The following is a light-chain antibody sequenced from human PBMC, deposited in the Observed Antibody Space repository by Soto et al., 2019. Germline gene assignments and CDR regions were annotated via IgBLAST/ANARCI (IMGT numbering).Light chain of an antibody. CDR2: GAT. V-gene: IGKV1-39*01. J-gene: IGKJ3*01. Sequence: GERVTLSCRASQSVSSSYLTWYQQKPGKAPKVLIYGATRLQSGVPSRFSGSGVGTDFTLTISSLQPEDFATYYCQQSYSSPFTFGPGTKVDIK. CDR1: QSVSSSY. CDR3: QQSYSSPFT.